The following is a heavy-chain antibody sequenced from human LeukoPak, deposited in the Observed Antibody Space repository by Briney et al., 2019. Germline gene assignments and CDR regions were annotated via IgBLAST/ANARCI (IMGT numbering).Heavy chain of an antibody. J-gene: IGHJ5*02. D-gene: IGHD6-6*01. V-gene: IGHV3-23*01. CDR3: ATSIETNIAARPRWFDP. CDR1: GFTFSSYA. Sequence: GGSLRLSCAASGFTFSSYAMSWVRQAPGKGLEWVSAISGSGGSTYYADSVKGRFTISRDNSKNTLYLQMKSLRAQDTAVYYCATSIETNIAARPRWFDPSGQGTLVTVSS. CDR2: ISGSGGST.